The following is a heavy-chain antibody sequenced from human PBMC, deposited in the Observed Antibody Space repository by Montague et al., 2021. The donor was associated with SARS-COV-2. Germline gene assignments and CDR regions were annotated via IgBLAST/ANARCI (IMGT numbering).Heavy chain of an antibody. CDR2: IYYSRTT. CDR3: ARSTATFGESHNWFAP. CDR1: GYSISTGYY. J-gene: IGHJ5*02. V-gene: IGHV4-38-2*02. D-gene: IGHD3-10*01. Sequence: SETLSLTCTVSGYSISTGYYWGWIRQSAGKGLEWIGSIYYSRTTYYNPSLKSRVTISVDTSKNQFSLRLSSVTATDTSVYYCARSTATFGESHNWFAPWGQGTLVIVSS.